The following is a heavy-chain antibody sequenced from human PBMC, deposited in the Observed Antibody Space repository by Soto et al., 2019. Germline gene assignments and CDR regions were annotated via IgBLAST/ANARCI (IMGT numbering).Heavy chain of an antibody. CDR2: ISAYNGDT. D-gene: IGHD4-17*01. CDR1: GYSFTTHG. CDR3: ARDPPFSGILRGTPLMDV. J-gene: IGHJ6*02. V-gene: IGHV1-18*04. Sequence: QVQLVQSEAEVRKPGASVKVSCKASGYSFTTHGISWVRRAPGHGLEWMGWISAYNGDTHYVQRSQGRLTMTTDTSTSTAYMELRSLTSDDTAVYYCARDPPFSGILRGTPLMDVWGQGTTVTVSS.